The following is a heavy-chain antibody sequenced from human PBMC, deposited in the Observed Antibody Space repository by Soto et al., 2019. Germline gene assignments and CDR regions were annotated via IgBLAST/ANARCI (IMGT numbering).Heavy chain of an antibody. Sequence: ASETLSLTCAVYGGSFSGYYWSWIRQPPGKGLEWIGEINHSGSTNYNPSLKSRVTISVDTSKNQFSLKLSSVTAADTAVYYCAARPLGYCSSTRCRGYWFDPWGQGTLVTVSS. CDR2: INHSGST. CDR3: AARPLGYCSSTRCRGYWFDP. D-gene: IGHD2-2*01. J-gene: IGHJ5*02. CDR1: GGSFSGYY. V-gene: IGHV4-34*01.